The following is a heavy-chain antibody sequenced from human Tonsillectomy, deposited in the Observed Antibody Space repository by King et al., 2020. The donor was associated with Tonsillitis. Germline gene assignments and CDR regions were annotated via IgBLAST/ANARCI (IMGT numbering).Heavy chain of an antibody. CDR1: GFIFADYA. Sequence: EVQLVESGGGLVQPGRSLRLSCIASGFIFADYAMSWVRQAPGKGLEWVGLIRSKVYGGTTEDAASENDRFTISRDDSKNIAYLQMNSLKTEDTAIYYCTRDPVFYGDYRYFDYWGQGTLVTVSS. V-gene: IGHV3-49*04. J-gene: IGHJ4*02. CDR2: IRSKVYGGTT. CDR3: TRDPVFYGDYRYFDY. D-gene: IGHD4-17*01.